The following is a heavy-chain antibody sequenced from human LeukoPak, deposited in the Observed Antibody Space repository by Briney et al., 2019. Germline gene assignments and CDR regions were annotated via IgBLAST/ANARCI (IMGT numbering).Heavy chain of an antibody. V-gene: IGHV3-21*01. CDR1: GFTFSSYS. CDR3: ARTTFGSGTFDY. J-gene: IGHJ4*02. CDR2: ISSSSSYI. D-gene: IGHD3-10*01. Sequence: GGSLRLSCAASGFTFSSYSMNWVRQAPGKGMEWVSSISSSSSYIYYADSVKGRFTISRDNAKNSLYLQMNSLRAEDTAVYYCARTTFGSGTFDYWGQGTLVTVSS.